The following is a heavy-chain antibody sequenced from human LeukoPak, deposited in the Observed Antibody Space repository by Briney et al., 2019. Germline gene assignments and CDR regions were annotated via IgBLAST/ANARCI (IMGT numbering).Heavy chain of an antibody. CDR2: IYYSGST. CDR3: ARQGSGNYLSPVNY. Sequence: PSETLSLTYTVSGGSISSSSYYWGWIRQPPGKGLEWIGTIYYSGSTYYNPSLKSRVTISVDTSKNQFSLKLSSVTAADTAVYYCARQGSGNYLSPVNYWGQGTLVTVSS. J-gene: IGHJ4*02. V-gene: IGHV4-39*01. D-gene: IGHD1-26*01. CDR1: GGSISSSSYY.